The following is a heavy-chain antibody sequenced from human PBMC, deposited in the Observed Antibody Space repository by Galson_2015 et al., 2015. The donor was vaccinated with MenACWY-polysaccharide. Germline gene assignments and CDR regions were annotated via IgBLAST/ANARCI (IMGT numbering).Heavy chain of an antibody. V-gene: IGHV3-23*01. CDR1: GFTFSSYA. J-gene: IGHJ3*02. CDR3: AKGYYCSGTSCYSLWFHAFDM. D-gene: IGHD2-2*02. Sequence: SLRLSCAASGFTFSSYAMNWVRQAPGKGLEWVSVISGSGGSTFYADSVKGRFTISRDNSKNTLYLQMNSLRAEDTALYYCAKGYYCSGTSCYSLWFHAFDMWGQGTMVTVSS. CDR2: ISGSGGST.